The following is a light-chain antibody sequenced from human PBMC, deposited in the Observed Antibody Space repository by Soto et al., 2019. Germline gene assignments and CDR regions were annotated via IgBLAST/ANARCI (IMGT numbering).Light chain of an antibody. J-gene: IGKJ5*01. Sequence: IVLTQSPAILALSPGDTVTLSCRASESISGNYLAWYQQQPGQAPRLLIYGTSNRATGIPDRFSGSGSGTDFSLTISRLEPEDFALYYCQQYGHSLSLTFGQGTRLEIK. CDR1: ESISGNY. CDR3: QQYGHSLSLT. V-gene: IGKV3-20*01. CDR2: GTS.